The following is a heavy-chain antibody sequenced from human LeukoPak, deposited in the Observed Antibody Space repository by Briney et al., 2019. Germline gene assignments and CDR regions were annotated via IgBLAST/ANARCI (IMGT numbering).Heavy chain of an antibody. V-gene: IGHV1-46*01. CDR2: INPSGGST. CDR1: GYTFTSYY. D-gene: IGHD5-18*01. CDR3: AKKGGYSYGDPFDY. J-gene: IGHJ4*02. Sequence: ASVKVSCKASGYTFTSYYMHWVRQAPGQGLEWMGIINPSGGSTSYAQKFQGRVTMTRNMSTSTVYMELSSLRAEDTAVYHCAKKGGYSYGDPFDYWGQGTLVTVSS.